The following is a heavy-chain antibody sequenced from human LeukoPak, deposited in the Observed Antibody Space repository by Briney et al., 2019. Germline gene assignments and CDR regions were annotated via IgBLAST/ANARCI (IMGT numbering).Heavy chain of an antibody. CDR3: ARAADLLRWLQLSNFDY. V-gene: IGHV1-2*02. CDR2: INPNSGGT. CDR1: GYTFTGYY. D-gene: IGHD5-24*01. Sequence: WASVKVSCKASGYTFTGYYMHWVRQAPGQGLEWMGWINPNSGGTNYAQKFQGRVTMTRDTSISTAYMELSRLRSDDTAVYYCARAADLLRWLQLSNFDYWGQGTLVTVSS. J-gene: IGHJ4*02.